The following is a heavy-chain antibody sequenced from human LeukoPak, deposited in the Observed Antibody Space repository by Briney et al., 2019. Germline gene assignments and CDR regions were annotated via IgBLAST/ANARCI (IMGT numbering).Heavy chain of an antibody. D-gene: IGHD3-22*01. J-gene: IGHJ4*02. Sequence: GASVKVSCKASGYTFTGYYMHWVRQAPGQGLEWMGIINPSGGSTSYAQKFQGRVTMTRDMSTSTVYMELSSLRSEDTAVYYCARDRRFSTMIVVPIRGQGFDYWGQGTLVTVSS. CDR2: INPSGGST. CDR3: ARDRRFSTMIVVPIRGQGFDY. V-gene: IGHV1-46*01. CDR1: GYTFTGYY.